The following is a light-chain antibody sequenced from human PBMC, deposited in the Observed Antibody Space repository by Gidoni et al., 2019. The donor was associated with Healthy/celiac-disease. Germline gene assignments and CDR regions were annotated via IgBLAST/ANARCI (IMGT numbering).Light chain of an antibody. CDR3: QQYDNLLLT. V-gene: IGKV1-33*01. CDR2: DAS. J-gene: IGKJ5*01. CDR1: QDISNY. Sequence: DIQMTQSPSSLSASVGDRVTINCQASQDISNYLNWYQQKPGKAPKLLIYDASNLETGVPSRFSGSGSGTDFTCTISSLQPEDIATYYCQQYDNLLLTFGQGTRLEIK.